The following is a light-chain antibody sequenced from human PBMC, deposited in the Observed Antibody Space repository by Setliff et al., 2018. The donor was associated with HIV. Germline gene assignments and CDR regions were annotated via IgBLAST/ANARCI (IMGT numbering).Light chain of an antibody. CDR1: SSNIGAGFD. CDR3: SSYTSSSTLYV. CDR2: AKT. V-gene: IGLV1-40*01. J-gene: IGLJ1*01. Sequence: QSVLTQPPSVSGAPGQRVTISCTGSSSNIGAGFDVHWYQQRPGTAPKLLIYAKTDRPSGVSARFSASKSATSASLAITGLQAEDEADYYCSSYTSSSTLYVFGTGTKVTVL.